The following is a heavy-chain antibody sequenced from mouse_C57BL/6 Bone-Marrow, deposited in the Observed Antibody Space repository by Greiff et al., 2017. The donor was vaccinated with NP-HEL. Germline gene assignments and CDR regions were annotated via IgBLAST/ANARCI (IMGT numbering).Heavy chain of an antibody. V-gene: IGHV14-4*01. CDR2: IDPENGDT. CDR1: GFNIKDDY. D-gene: IGHD1-1*01. Sequence: VQLKQSGAELVRPGASVKLSCTASGFNIKDDYMHWVKQRPEQGLEWIGWIDPENGDTEYASKFQGKATITADTSSNTAYLQLSSLTSEDTAVYYCTTGTTVVAEDFDYWGQGTTLTVSS. CDR3: TTGTTVVAEDFDY. J-gene: IGHJ2*01.